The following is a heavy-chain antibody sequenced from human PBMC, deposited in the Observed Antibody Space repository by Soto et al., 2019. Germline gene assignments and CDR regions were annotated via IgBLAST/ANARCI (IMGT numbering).Heavy chain of an antibody. CDR3: ARHSDSSGHIVDY. D-gene: IGHD3-22*01. Sequence: QLQLQESGPGQVKPSETLSLTCTVSSGSINSGSYYWGWIRQPPGKGLEWIGTMYYSGSTYYNPSLKNRGTISVDTSKNQFSLKLSSVTAADPAVYYGARHSDSSGHIVDYWGQGTLVTVSA. CDR2: MYYSGST. CDR1: SGSINSGSYY. J-gene: IGHJ4*02. V-gene: IGHV4-39*01.